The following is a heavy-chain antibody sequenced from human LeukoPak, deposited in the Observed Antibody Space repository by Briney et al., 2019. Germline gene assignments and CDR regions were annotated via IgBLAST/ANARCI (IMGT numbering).Heavy chain of an antibody. CDR1: GFTFSTYW. D-gene: IGHD6-6*01. J-gene: IGHJ3*01. CDR3: GSPGGIVGRRNVYDL. V-gene: IGHV3-74*01. CDR2: ISSDGSNT. Sequence: GGSLRLSCAASGFTFSTYWMHWVRQAPGKGLVWVSRISSDGSNTIYADSVKGGFTISRDNAKNTVYLQMNSLRAEDTAVYYCGSPGGIVGRRNVYDLWGQGTMVTVFS.